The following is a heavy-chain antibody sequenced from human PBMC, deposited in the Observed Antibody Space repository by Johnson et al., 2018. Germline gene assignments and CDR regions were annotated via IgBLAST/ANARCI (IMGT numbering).Heavy chain of an antibody. J-gene: IGHJ3*02. CDR2: IVVGSGST. V-gene: IGHV1-58*01. CDR3: ARDALAPIVGATYAFDI. D-gene: IGHD1-26*01. CDR1: GFTFTSSA. Sequence: QLVESGPEVKKPGTSVKVSCKASGFTFTSSAVQWVRQARGQRLEWIGWIVVGSGSTYYADSVKGRFTISRDNSKNTLYLQMNSLRAEDTAVYYCARDALAPIVGATYAFDIWGQGTMVTVSS.